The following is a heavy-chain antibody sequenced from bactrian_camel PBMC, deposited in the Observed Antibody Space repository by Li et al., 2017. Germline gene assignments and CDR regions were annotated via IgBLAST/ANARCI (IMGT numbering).Heavy chain of an antibody. Sequence: DVQLVESGGGLVQPGGSLRLSCAASGFTFSSYDMSWVRQAPGKGLEWVSAITSGGGSKYYADSVKGRLTISADNAKNTLHLQMNSLKPEDTAVYYCTGSTAGIDYKYWGQGTQVTVS. J-gene: IGHJ4*01. V-gene: IGHV3S40*01. CDR3: TGSTAGIDYKY. CDR1: GFTFSSYD. CDR2: ITSGGGSK. D-gene: IGHD6*01.